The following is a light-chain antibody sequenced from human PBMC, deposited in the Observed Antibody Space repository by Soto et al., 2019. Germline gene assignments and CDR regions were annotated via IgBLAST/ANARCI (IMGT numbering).Light chain of an antibody. CDR2: SHS. V-gene: IGLV1-44*01. CDR3: AAWDDSLNEYV. J-gene: IGLJ1*01. Sequence: QSVLTQPPSASGTAGQRVTFSCAGSSSNIGANPVNWYQQLPGTAPKLLIYSHSQRPSGVPDRFSGSKSGTSASLAISGLQSEDEADYYCAAWDDSLNEYVFGTGTKVTVL. CDR1: SSNIGANP.